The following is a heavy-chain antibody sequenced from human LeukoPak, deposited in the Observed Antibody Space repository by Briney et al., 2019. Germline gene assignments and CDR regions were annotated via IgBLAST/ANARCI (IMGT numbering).Heavy chain of an antibody. D-gene: IGHD4-17*01. CDR2: INPSGGST. J-gene: IGHJ4*02. CDR3: ARIFQGDYGDYDYIFDY. CDR1: GYTFTIYY. Sequence: ASVRVSYRASGYTFTIYYMHWVRQAPGQGREGMGIINPSGGSTSYAQKFQGRVTMTRDTSTSTVYMELSSLRSEDTAVYYCARIFQGDYGDYDYIFDYWGQGTLVTVSS. V-gene: IGHV1-46*01.